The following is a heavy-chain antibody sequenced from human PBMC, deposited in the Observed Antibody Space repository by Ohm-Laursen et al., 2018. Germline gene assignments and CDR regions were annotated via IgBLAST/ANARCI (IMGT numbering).Heavy chain of an antibody. CDR1: GFTFSDYY. V-gene: IGHV3-11*04. D-gene: IGHD3-10*01. J-gene: IGHJ3*02. CDR2: ISSSGSTI. Sequence: SLRLSCSASGFTFSDYYMSWIRQAPGKGLEWVSYISSSGSTIYYADSVKGRFTISRDNSKNTLYLQMNSLRAEDTAVYYCARALLLWNAFDIWGQGTMVTVSP. CDR3: ARALLLWNAFDI.